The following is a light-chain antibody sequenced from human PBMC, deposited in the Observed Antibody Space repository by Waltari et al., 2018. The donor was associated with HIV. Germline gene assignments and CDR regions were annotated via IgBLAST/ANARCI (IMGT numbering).Light chain of an antibody. CDR2: FDD. Sequence: HSALPQPPSVSAAPRQRVTISCSGTRSNIAKNAVTLYRQFPGTTPTLLIYFDDLLSSGVSDRFSASKSDTSASLAISGLQSEDEADYYCAAWDDNLNAMLFGGGTRLTVL. J-gene: IGLJ3*02. CDR1: RSNIAKNA. CDR3: AAWDDNLNAML. V-gene: IGLV1-36*01.